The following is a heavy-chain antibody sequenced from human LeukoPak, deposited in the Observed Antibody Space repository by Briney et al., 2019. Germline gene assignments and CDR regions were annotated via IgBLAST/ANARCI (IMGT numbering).Heavy chain of an antibody. J-gene: IGHJ4*02. D-gene: IGHD3-22*01. CDR1: GFTFSSYG. CDR3: ALGRSGYYPYYFDY. V-gene: IGHV3-30*03. CDR2: ISYDGSNK. Sequence: PGRSLRLSCAASGFTFSSYGMHWVRQAPGKGLEWVAVISYDGSNKYYADSVKGRFTISRDNSKNTLYLQMNSLRAEDTAVYYCALGRSGYYPYYFDYWGQGTLVTVSS.